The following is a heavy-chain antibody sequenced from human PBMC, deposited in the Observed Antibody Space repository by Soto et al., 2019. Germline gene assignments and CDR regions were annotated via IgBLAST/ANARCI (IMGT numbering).Heavy chain of an antibody. J-gene: IGHJ4*02. CDR2: INPNSGGT. CDR1: GYTFTGYY. Sequence: ASVKVSCKASGYTFTGYYMHWVRQAPGQGLEWMGWINPNSGGTNYAQKFQGWVTMTRDTSISTAYMELSRLRSDDTAVYYCARGPDDYVWGSYRYFDYWGQGTLVTVSS. D-gene: IGHD3-16*02. V-gene: IGHV1-2*04. CDR3: ARGPDDYVWGSYRYFDY.